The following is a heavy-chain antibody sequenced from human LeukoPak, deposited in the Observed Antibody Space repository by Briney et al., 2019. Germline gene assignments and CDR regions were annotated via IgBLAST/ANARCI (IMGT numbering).Heavy chain of an antibody. CDR2: IYYSGST. V-gene: IGHV4-59*12. CDR3: ARTRGYSGYDLIYYYYYMDV. Sequence: SETLSLTCTVSGGSISSYYWSWIRQPPGKGLEWIGYIYYSGSTNYNPSLKSRVTISVDASKNQFSLQLNSVTPEDTAVYYCARTRGYSGYDLIYYYYYMDVWGKGTTVTVSS. D-gene: IGHD5-12*01. CDR1: GGSISSYY. J-gene: IGHJ6*03.